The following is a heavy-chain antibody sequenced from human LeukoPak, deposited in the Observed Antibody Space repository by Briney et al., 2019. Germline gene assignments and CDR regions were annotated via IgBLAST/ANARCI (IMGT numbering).Heavy chain of an antibody. CDR2: ISSNRGNT. J-gene: IGHJ4*02. V-gene: IGHV3-64*01. D-gene: IGHD4-23*01. CDR3: AREFTPGGLDY. Sequence: PGGSLRLSCAASGFTFSSSGMHWVRQAPGKGLEYVSAISSNRGNTYYANSVKDRFTISRGNTKNTLYLQMGSLRAEDMAVYYCAREFTPGGLDYWGQGTLVTVSS. CDR1: GFTFSSSG.